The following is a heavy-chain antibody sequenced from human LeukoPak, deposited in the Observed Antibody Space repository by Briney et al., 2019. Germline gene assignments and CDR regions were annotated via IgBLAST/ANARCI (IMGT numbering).Heavy chain of an antibody. D-gene: IGHD6-13*01. CDR1: GFTFSSYA. CDR2: ISGSGGST. J-gene: IGHJ3*01. CDR3: ARSIAATGTGSFTV. Sequence: QSGGSLRLSCAASGFTFSSYAMSWVRQAPGKGLEWVSAISGSGGSTYYADSVKGRFTISRDNSNNILYLQMNSLRDDDTAVYYCARSIAATGTGSFTVWGQGTMVTVSS. V-gene: IGHV3-23*01.